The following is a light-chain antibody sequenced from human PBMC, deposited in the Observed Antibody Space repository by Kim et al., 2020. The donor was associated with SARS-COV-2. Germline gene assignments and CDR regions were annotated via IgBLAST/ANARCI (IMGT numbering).Light chain of an antibody. Sequence: DIQMTQSPSSLSASVGDRVTITCRTSQSISSHLNLYHQKPGRAPKLLISAASTLQGGVPSRFSGSGSETDFTLTISSLQPEDFATYFCQQSYITPFTFGPGTKVDIK. CDR1: QSISSH. J-gene: IGKJ3*01. CDR3: QQSYITPFT. V-gene: IGKV1-39*01. CDR2: AAS.